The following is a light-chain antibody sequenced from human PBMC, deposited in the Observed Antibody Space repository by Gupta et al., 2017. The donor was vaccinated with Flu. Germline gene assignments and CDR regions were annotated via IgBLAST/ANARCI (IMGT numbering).Light chain of an antibody. CDR2: GAS. J-gene: IGKJ2*02. CDR1: QRVNNNL. CDR3: QHEGISMCT. V-gene: IGKV3-20*01. Sequence: GTVYLSTGERDTRSCWASQRVNNNLLKWYQQKPGQAPRLLIYGASSRANGIPDRFSGSGSGTEFTLTISRREPEDFAVDYCQHEGISMCTFGQGTKLDIK.